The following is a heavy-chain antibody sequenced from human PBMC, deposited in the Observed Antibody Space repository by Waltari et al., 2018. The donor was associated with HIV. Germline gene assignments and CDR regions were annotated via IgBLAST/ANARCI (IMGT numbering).Heavy chain of an antibody. Sequence: QVQLQESGPGLVKPSETLSLTCTVSGYSISSGYYWGWLRQPPGKGLEWIGSIYHSGSTYYNRSPKSRVTISVDTSKNQFSLRLSSVTAADTAVYYCARLSVTMVRGVSRWFDPWGQGTLVTVSS. D-gene: IGHD3-10*01. J-gene: IGHJ5*02. V-gene: IGHV4-38-2*02. CDR3: ARLSVTMVRGVSRWFDP. CDR1: GYSISSGYY. CDR2: IYHSGST.